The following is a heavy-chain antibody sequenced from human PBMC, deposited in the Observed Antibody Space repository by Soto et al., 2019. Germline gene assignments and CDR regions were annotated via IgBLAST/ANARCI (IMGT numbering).Heavy chain of an antibody. J-gene: IGHJ6*02. Sequence: PSETLSLTCTVSGGSISSGDYYWSWIRQPPGKGLEWIGYIYYSGSTYYNPSLKSRVTISVDTSKNQFSLKLSSVTAADTAVYYCARISYYGSGSYYYNYYSYGMDVWGQGTTVTVSS. D-gene: IGHD3-10*01. CDR1: GGSISSGDYY. CDR3: ARISYYGSGSYYYNYYSYGMDV. V-gene: IGHV4-30-4*01. CDR2: IYYSGST.